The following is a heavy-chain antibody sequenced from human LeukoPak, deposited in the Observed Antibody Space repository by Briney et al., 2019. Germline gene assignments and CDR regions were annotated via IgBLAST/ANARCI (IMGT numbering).Heavy chain of an antibody. Sequence: SETLSLTCTVSGGSISSGDYYWSWIRQPPGKGLEWIGYIYYSGSTYYNPSLKSRVTISVDTSKNQFSLKLSSVTAADTAVYYFARSPYYYDSSGYLDYWGQGTLVTVSS. CDR1: GGSISSGDYY. J-gene: IGHJ4*02. CDR2: IYYSGST. V-gene: IGHV4-30-4*01. D-gene: IGHD3-22*01. CDR3: ARSPYYYDSSGYLDY.